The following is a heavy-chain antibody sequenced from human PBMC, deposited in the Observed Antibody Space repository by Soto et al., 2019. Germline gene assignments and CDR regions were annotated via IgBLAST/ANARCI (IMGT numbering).Heavy chain of an antibody. D-gene: IGHD6-6*01. J-gene: IGHJ6*02. V-gene: IGHV6-1*01. Sequence: SQTLSLTCAISGDSVSSSSAAWNWIRQSPSRGLEWLGRTYYRSKWSNDYSDSVKSRITVNPDTSKNQFPLQLNSVTPEDTAVYYCARGLAAHFAMDVWGQGTMVTVSS. CDR3: ARGLAAHFAMDV. CDR1: GDSVSSSSAA. CDR2: TYYRSKWSN.